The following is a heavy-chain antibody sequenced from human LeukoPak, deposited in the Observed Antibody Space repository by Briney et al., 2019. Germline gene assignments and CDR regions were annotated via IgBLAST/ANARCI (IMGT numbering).Heavy chain of an antibody. CDR1: GGSISSYY. J-gene: IGHJ2*01. D-gene: IGHD6-13*01. CDR2: IYYSGST. CDR3: ARAKGYSSTSAPNRYFDY. Sequence: SETLSDTCTVSGGSISSYYGSWIRQPPGKGLEWIGYIYYSGSTNYNPSLKSRVTISVDTSKNQFSLKLSSVTAADTAVYYCARAKGYSSTSAPNRYFDYWGHGTLVTVSS. V-gene: IGHV4-59*01.